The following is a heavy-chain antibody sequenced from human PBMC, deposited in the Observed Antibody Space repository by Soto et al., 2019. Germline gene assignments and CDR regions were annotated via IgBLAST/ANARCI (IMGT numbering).Heavy chain of an antibody. Sequence: QVQMQESGPGLVKPSETLSLTCTVAGGSISRYYWSWIRQSPGKGLEWIGYIYYSGSTKYNPSLKRRVTISVDTSKNQFSLKLSSVTAADTAVYYCARGRGDTAMAWYYWGQGTLVTVSS. D-gene: IGHD5-18*01. CDR2: IYYSGST. CDR1: GGSISRYY. J-gene: IGHJ4*02. CDR3: ARGRGDTAMAWYY. V-gene: IGHV4-59*01.